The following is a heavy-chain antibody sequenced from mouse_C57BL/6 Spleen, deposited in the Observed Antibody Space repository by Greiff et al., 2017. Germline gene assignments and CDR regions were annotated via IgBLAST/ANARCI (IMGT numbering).Heavy chain of an antibody. D-gene: IGHD2-10*01. J-gene: IGHJ2*01. CDR2: IYPGDGDT. CDR3: ARFLLCQYCFDY. CDR1: GYAFSSYW. Sequence: VQLQQSGAELVKPGASVKISCKASGYAFSSYWMNWVKQRPGKGLEWIGQIYPGDGDTNYNGKFKGKATLTADKASSTTYMQLSSLTSEDSAVYFCARFLLCQYCFDYWGQGTTLTVSS. V-gene: IGHV1-80*01.